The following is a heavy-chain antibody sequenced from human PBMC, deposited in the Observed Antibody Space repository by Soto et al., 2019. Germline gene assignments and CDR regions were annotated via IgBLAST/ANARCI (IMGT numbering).Heavy chain of an antibody. CDR1: GFTFSINA. CDR3: AKSLRGVMIDFDY. J-gene: IGHJ4*02. Sequence: EVQLLESGGGLVQPGGSLRLSCAASGFTFSINAMSWVRQAPGKGLEWVSAIRGSAGSTYYADSVKGRFTISRDNSKNLMYLQMTSVRAEDTALYYGAKSLRGVMIDFDYWGQGTLVTVSS. CDR2: IRGSAGST. V-gene: IGHV3-23*01. D-gene: IGHD3-10*01.